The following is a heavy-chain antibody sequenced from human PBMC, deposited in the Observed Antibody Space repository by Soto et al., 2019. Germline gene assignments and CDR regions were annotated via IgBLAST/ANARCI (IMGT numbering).Heavy chain of an antibody. V-gene: IGHV2-5*02. D-gene: IGHD6-13*01. Sequence: QITLKESGPTLVKPTQTLTLTCTFSGFSLSTSGVGVGWIRQPPGKALEWLALIYWDDDKRYSPSLKSRHTITKDTSKNQVVLTMTNMDPVDTATYYCAHRPGSSSRNWFDPWGQGTLVTVSS. CDR3: AHRPGSSSRNWFDP. J-gene: IGHJ5*02. CDR2: IYWDDDK. CDR1: GFSLSTSGVG.